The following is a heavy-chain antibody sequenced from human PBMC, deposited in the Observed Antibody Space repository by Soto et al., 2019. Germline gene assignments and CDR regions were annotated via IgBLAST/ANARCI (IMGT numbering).Heavy chain of an antibody. CDR2: IYYSGST. V-gene: IGHV4-59*08. J-gene: IGHJ3*02. CDR3: ARRYGEAFDI. D-gene: IGHD3-10*01. Sequence: QVQLQESGPGLVKPSETLSLTCTVSGGSISSSYWSWIRQPPGKGLEWIGYIYYSGSTNYNPSLKSRVTISVDTSKNQFSLKLSSVPAADTAVYYCARRYGEAFDIWGQGTMVTVSS. CDR1: GGSISSSY.